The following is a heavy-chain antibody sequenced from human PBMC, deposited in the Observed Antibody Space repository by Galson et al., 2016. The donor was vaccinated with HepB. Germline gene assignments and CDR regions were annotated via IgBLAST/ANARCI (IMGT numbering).Heavy chain of an antibody. CDR2: ISFDGKSK. Sequence: SLRLSCAVSGYLFSAHGMHWVRQAPGKGLEWLAIISFDGKSKNYVDYVKGRFTISRDNSKNTLYLEMNSLRAEDTAVYYCARKFGNSGYADYWGQGTLVTVSS. CDR1: GYLFSAHG. V-gene: IGHV3-30*03. CDR3: ARKFGNSGYADY. J-gene: IGHJ4*01. D-gene: IGHD3-22*01.